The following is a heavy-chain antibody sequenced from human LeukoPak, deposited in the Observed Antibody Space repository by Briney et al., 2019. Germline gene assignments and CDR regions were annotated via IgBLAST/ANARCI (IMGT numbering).Heavy chain of an antibody. V-gene: IGHV4-61*01. Sequence: PSETLSLTCTVSGGSVSSGSYYWSWIRQPPGKGLEWIGYIYYSGSTNYNPSLKGRVTISVDTSKNQFSLKLSSVTAADTAVYYCARGYEEKTYNWFDPWGQGTLVTVSS. J-gene: IGHJ5*02. D-gene: IGHD2-2*01. CDR3: ARGYEEKTYNWFDP. CDR2: IYYSGST. CDR1: GGSVSSGSYY.